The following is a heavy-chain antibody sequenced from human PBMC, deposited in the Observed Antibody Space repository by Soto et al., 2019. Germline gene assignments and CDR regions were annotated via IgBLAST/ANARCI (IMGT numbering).Heavy chain of an antibody. Sequence: GGSLRLSCAAPGFTFSSYAMSWVRQAPGKGLEWVSAISGSGGSTYYADSVKGRFTISRDNSKNTLYLQMNSLRAEDTAVYYCAKVGGYSYGLKDYYYGMDVWGQGTTVTVSS. V-gene: IGHV3-23*01. CDR1: GFTFSSYA. D-gene: IGHD5-18*01. J-gene: IGHJ6*02. CDR3: AKVGGYSYGLKDYYYGMDV. CDR2: ISGSGGST.